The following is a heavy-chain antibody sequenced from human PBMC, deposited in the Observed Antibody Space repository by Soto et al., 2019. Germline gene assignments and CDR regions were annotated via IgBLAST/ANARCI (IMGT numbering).Heavy chain of an antibody. CDR1: GGTFSSYA. V-gene: IGHV1-69*13. Sequence: SVKVSCKASGGTFSSYAISWVRQAPGQGLEWMGGIIPIFGTANYAQKFQGRVTITADESTSTAYMELSSLRSEDTAVYYCARDDIVLVPAAVYYYYYGMDVWGQGTTVTVSS. CDR2: IIPIFGTA. J-gene: IGHJ6*02. D-gene: IGHD2-2*01. CDR3: ARDDIVLVPAAVYYYYYGMDV.